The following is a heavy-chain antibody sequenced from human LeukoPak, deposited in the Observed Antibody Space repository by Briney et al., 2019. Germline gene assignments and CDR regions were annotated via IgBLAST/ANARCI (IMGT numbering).Heavy chain of an antibody. CDR3: ARGHYDILTGPRGYFDY. CDR1: GYTFTSYD. CDR2: MTPNSGNT. Sequence: GASVKVSCKASGYTFTSYDITWGRQAPGQGLEWVGWMTPNSGNTGYAQKVQGRVTMTRNTSISTAYMELSSLRSEDTAVYYCARGHYDILTGPRGYFDYWGQGTLVTVSS. J-gene: IGHJ4*02. D-gene: IGHD3-9*01. V-gene: IGHV1-8*01.